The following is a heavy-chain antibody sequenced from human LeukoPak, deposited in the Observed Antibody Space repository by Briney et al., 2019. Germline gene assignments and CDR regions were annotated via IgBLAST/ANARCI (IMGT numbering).Heavy chain of an antibody. J-gene: IGHJ4*02. D-gene: IGHD1/OR15-1a*01. CDR3: ARDNKYAFDN. V-gene: IGHV3-48*01. Sequence: GGSLRLSCAASGFRFSDYSMNWVRQAPGKGREWISYIGISSGNTNYADSVKGRFTISGDKAKNSLYLQMNSLRVEDTAVYYCARDNKYAFDNWGQGTLVTVSS. CDR1: GFRFSDYS. CDR2: IGISSGNT.